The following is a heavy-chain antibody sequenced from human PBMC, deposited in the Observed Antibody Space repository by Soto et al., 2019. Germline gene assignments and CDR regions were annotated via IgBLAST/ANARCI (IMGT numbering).Heavy chain of an antibody. CDR2: VGTTGVA. J-gene: IGHJ4*02. D-gene: IGHD6-19*01. CDR3: GRGRSGWYSEVDY. CDR1: GVIFSDYD. V-gene: IGHV3-13*01. Sequence: QAGGSLRLSCAASGVIFSDYDLHWVRRPTGQGLDRVAIVGTTGVAYYPRSRGGRFTISRDSAKNSLYLQLNGLRAADTGVYYCGRGRSGWYSEVDYWGQGTQVTVSS.